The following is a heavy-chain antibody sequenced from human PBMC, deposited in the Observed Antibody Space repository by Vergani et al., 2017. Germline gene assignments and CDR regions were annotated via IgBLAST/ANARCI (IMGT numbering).Heavy chain of an antibody. CDR2: ISSSSSTI. D-gene: IGHD2-21*01. CDR1: GFTFSSYS. Sequence: EVQLVESGGGLVQTGGSLRLSCAASGFTFSSYSMNWVRQAPGKGLEWVSYISSSSSTIYYADYVKGRFTIARDNAKNSLYLQMNSLRDEDTAVYYCARALINCGGDCYGWGWFDPWGQGTLVTVSS. V-gene: IGHV3-48*02. CDR3: ARALINCGGDCYGWGWFDP. J-gene: IGHJ5*02.